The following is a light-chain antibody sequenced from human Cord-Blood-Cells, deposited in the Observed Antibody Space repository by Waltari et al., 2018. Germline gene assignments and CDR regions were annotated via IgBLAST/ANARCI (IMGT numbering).Light chain of an antibody. CDR3: YSAADNNWL. CDR1: VLAKKY. CDR2: KDS. J-gene: IGLJ3*02. Sequence: SYELTQPSSVSVSPGQTARITCSGDVLAKKYARWFQQKPGQAPVLVIYKDSERPSGIPEGFSGSSSGTTVTLTISGAQVEDEADYYCYSAADNNWLFGGGTKLTVL. V-gene: IGLV3-27*01.